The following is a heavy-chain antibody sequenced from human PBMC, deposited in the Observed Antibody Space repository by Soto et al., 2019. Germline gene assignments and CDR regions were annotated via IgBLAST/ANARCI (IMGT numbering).Heavy chain of an antibody. CDR2: INPMGGST. J-gene: IGHJ5*02. Sequence: SSVKVSCKASGYTFINYYIHWVRQAPGQGLEWMAIINPMGGSTNYAQEFQGRVTLTSDTSTSTVYMELSSLRFEDTALFYCARDLAAGDLWGQGTLVTVSS. D-gene: IGHD6-13*01. CDR1: GYTFINYY. CDR3: ARDLAAGDL. V-gene: IGHV1-46*01.